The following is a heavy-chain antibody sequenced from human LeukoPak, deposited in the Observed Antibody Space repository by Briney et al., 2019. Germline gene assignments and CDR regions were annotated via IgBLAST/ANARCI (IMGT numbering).Heavy chain of an antibody. J-gene: IGHJ4*02. V-gene: IGHV3-23*01. Sequence: GGSLNLSLQASGSTFSTYPRAGFGQPPGKGLDWVSVTSASGLTTYYADPVKGRFTISRDNSKNTLYLQMNSLRAEDTAIYYCAKGAYCGGDCYSFFDSWGQGTLVTVSS. CDR1: GSTFSTYP. D-gene: IGHD2-21*02. CDR3: AKGAYCGGDCYSFFDS. CDR2: TSASGLTT.